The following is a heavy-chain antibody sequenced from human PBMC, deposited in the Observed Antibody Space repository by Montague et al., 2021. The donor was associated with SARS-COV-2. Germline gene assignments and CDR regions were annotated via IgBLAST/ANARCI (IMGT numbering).Heavy chain of an antibody. CDR1: GDSVSSHIAT. Sequence: CAISGDSVSSHIATWNWVRQSPSLDFEWLGVTCYRFKWYNDYAESVKSRITIDPDTSKHQFSLHMNSVTPEDAAVYYCARIPVGSKYYFDYWGQGTLVTVSS. CDR2: TCYRFKWYN. CDR3: ARIPVGSKYYFDY. V-gene: IGHV6-1*01. D-gene: IGHD2-2*01. J-gene: IGHJ4*02.